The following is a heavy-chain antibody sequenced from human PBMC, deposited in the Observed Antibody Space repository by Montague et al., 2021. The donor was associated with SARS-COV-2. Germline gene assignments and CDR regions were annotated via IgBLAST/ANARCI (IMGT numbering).Heavy chain of an antibody. D-gene: IGHD3-3*01. Sequence: SLRLSCAASGFTFSSYSMNWVRQAPGKGLEWVSSISSSSSYIYYADSVKSRFTISRDNAKNSLYLQMNSLRAEDTAVYYCARDARYDFWSGYYFDYWGQGTLVTVSS. CDR1: GFTFSSYS. J-gene: IGHJ4*02. V-gene: IGHV3-21*01. CDR2: ISSSSSYI. CDR3: ARDARYDFWSGYYFDY.